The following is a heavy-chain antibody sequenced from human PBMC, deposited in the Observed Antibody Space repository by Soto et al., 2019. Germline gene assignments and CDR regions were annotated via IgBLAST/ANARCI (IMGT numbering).Heavy chain of an antibody. Sequence: QVQLVQSGAEVKKPGSSVKVSCKASGGTFSSYAISWVRQAPGPGLEWMGGIIPIFGTADYAQKFQGRVTITADEATSTAYMELISLRSEDTAVYYCASHSGSSPEGRYYYGMDVWGQGTTVTVSS. D-gene: IGHD1-26*01. J-gene: IGHJ6*02. V-gene: IGHV1-69*12. CDR1: GGTFSSYA. CDR3: ASHSGSSPEGRYYYGMDV. CDR2: IIPIFGTA.